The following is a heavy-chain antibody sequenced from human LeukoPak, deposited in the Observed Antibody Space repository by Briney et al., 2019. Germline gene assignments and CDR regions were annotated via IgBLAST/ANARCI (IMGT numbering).Heavy chain of an antibody. J-gene: IGHJ4*02. CDR2: ISYDGNNK. V-gene: IGHV3-30*18. CDR3: AKGLRAARIPPDY. CDR1: GFTFSNYG. Sequence: GRSLRLSCAASGFTFSNYGMHWVRQAPGKWLEWVAVISYDGNNKYYADSVKGRFTISTDNSHNTLYLQMNSLRGEDTAVYYCAKGLRAARIPPDYWGQGTLVGVSS. D-gene: IGHD6-6*01.